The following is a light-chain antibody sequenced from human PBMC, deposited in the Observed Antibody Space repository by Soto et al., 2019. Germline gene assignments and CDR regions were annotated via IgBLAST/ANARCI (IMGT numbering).Light chain of an antibody. CDR3: QQYGSSRWT. V-gene: IGKV3-20*01. J-gene: IGKJ1*01. CDR1: QSVSSSY. Sequence: EIVLTQSPGTLSLSPGERATLSCRASQSVSSSYLAWYQQKPGQAPRLLIYGASSRAIGIPDRFSGSGSGTDFTLTISRLEPEDFAVYYCQQYGSSRWTFGQGTKV. CDR2: GAS.